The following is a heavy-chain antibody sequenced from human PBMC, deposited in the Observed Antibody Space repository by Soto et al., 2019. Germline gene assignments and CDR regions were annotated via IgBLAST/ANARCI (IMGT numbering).Heavy chain of an antibody. Sequence: ASVKVSCKASGDTFTSYYMHWVRQAPGQGLEWMGIINHSGGSTSYAQKFQGRVTMTRDPSTSPVYGELGSLRSEDTARYYCARLASGYYYGSRTPMRAMDVPGQATTLT. D-gene: IGHD3-10*01. J-gene: IGHJ6*02. CDR2: INHSGGST. CDR3: ARLASGYYYGSRTPMRAMDV. V-gene: IGHV1-46*01. CDR1: GDTFTSYY.